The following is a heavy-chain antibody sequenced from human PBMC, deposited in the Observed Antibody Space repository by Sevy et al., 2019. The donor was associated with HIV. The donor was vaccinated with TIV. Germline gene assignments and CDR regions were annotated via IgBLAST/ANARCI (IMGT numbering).Heavy chain of an antibody. J-gene: IGHJ4*02. D-gene: IGHD5-12*01. CDR1: GFIFDDYA. V-gene: IGHV3-49*03. Sequence: GGSLRLSCTTSGFIFDDYAMSWFRQAPGKGLEWVAFITRNSYEAYGGQTDYAASVKGRFIISRDDSKSIAYLQMNSLKTEDTAVYYCARGLATADTPEYYFDSWGQGTLVTVSS. CDR3: ARGLATADTPEYYFDS. CDR2: ITRNSYEAYGGQT.